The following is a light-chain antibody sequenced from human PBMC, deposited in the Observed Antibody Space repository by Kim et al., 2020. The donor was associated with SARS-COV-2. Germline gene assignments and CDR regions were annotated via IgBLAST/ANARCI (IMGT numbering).Light chain of an antibody. CDR2: AAS. V-gene: IGKV3-20*01. CDR3: QQDGKPPRN. J-gene: IGKJ2*01. Sequence: EIVLTQSPDILSLSPGERATLSCRASQSVTSTYLAWYQHKPGQAPRLLIYAASIRATGIPDRFSGSGSGTDFTLTISRLEPEDFALYYCQQDGKPPRNFGQGT. CDR1: QSVTSTY.